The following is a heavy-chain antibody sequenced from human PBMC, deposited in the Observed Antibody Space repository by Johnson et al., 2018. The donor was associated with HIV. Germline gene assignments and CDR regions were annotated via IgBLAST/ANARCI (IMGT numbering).Heavy chain of an antibody. V-gene: IGHV3-20*04. CDR3: ARRDSGSLSFDI. Sequence: VQLVESGGGLVQPGGSLTLSCAASGFTFSDYGMSWIRQLPGKGLDWVSLISFSGGKGRCTISRDNGKNSLYMQMNNLRADDTALYYCARRDSGSLSFDIWGQGTMVIVSS. CDR2: ISFSGG. CDR1: GFTFSDYG. J-gene: IGHJ3*02. D-gene: IGHD1-26*01.